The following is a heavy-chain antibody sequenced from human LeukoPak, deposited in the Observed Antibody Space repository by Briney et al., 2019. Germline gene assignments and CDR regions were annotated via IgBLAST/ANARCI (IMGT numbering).Heavy chain of an antibody. Sequence: SETLSLTCTVSGGSISSYYWSWIRQPPGKGLEWIGYIYYSGSTNYNPSLKSRVTISVDTPKNQFSLKLSSVTAADTAVYYCARGINDILTGYPYFDYWGQGTLVTVSS. CDR1: GGSISSYY. CDR2: IYYSGST. J-gene: IGHJ4*02. CDR3: ARGINDILTGYPYFDY. V-gene: IGHV4-59*01. D-gene: IGHD3-9*01.